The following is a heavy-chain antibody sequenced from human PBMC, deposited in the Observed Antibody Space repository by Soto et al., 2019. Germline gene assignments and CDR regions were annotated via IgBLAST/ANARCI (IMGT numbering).Heavy chain of an antibody. CDR1: GFTFSSYG. Sequence: GGSLRLSCAASGFTFSSYGMHWVRQAPGKGLEWVAVIWYDGSNKYYADSVKGRFTISRDNSKNTLYLQMNSLRAEDTAVYYWGRDGSYVWGIFFCYPNYGGRESRFTVS. CDR2: IWYDGSNK. D-gene: IGHD3-16*01. V-gene: IGHV3-33*01. J-gene: IGHJ4*02. CDR3: GRDGSYVWGIFFCYPNY.